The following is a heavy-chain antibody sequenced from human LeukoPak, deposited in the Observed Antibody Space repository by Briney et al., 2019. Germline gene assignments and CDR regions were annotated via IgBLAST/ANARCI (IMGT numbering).Heavy chain of an antibody. V-gene: IGHV3-48*02. CDR2: ISSSSSTI. CDR3: ARGPIVVVPAAAYNWFDP. Sequence: PGGSLRLSCAASGFTFSSYSTNWVRQAPGKGLEWVSYISSSSSTIYYADSVKGRFTISRDNAKNSLYLQMNSLRDEDTAVYYCARGPIVVVPAAAYNWFDPWGQGTLSPSPQ. CDR1: GFTFSSYS. D-gene: IGHD2-2*01. J-gene: IGHJ5*02.